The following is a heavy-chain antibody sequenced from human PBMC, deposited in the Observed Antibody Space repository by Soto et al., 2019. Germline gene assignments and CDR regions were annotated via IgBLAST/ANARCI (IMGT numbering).Heavy chain of an antibody. CDR3: ARDARGGGGYGAYYFDY. V-gene: IGHV3-74*01. Sequence: EVQLVESGGGLVQPGGSLRLSCAASGFTFSTYWMDWVRQGPGKGLVWVSRLNSDGSSTSYADSVKGRFTISRDNAKKTLYLQMNRLRAEDTAVYYCARDARGGGGYGAYYFDYWGQGTLVTVSS. J-gene: IGHJ4*02. D-gene: IGHD5-12*01. CDR2: LNSDGSST. CDR1: GFTFSTYW.